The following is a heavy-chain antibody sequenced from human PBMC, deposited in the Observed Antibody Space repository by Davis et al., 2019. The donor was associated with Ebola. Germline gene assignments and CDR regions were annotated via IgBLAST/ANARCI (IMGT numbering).Heavy chain of an antibody. CDR3: AKRTIGSTVPAEYFQH. J-gene: IGHJ1*01. V-gene: IGHV3-23*01. D-gene: IGHD3-9*01. Sequence: GESLKISCAASGFSFSNYAMSWVRQAPGKGLEWVSTISGYGGTTYYADSVKGRFTFSRDNSKNTLYLQMNSLRAEDTAVYYCAKRTIGSTVPAEYFQHWGQGTLVAVSS. CDR2: ISGYGGTT. CDR1: GFSFSNYA.